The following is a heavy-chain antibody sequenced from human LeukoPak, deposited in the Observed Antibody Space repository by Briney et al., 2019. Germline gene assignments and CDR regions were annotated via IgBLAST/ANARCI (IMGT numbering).Heavy chain of an antibody. Sequence: SETLSLTCSVSGASISSSYFWGWIRQPPGKGLEWIATIYYTGGTYFNPSLKSRVTISVDTSKNQFSLKLSSVTAADTAVYYCARLKMYYYDSSGYPIGPLFDYWGQGTLVTVSS. CDR1: GASISSSYF. J-gene: IGHJ4*02. D-gene: IGHD3-22*01. V-gene: IGHV4-39*07. CDR2: IYYTGGT. CDR3: ARLKMYYYDSSGYPIGPLFDY.